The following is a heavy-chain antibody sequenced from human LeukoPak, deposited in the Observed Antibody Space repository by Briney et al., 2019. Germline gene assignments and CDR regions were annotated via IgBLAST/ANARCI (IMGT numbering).Heavy chain of an antibody. CDR3: ARDHQSEIFVVVPAASNWFDP. CDR2: IYTSGST. V-gene: IGHV4-4*07. D-gene: IGHD2-2*01. Sequence: SETLSLTCTVSGGSISSYYWSWIRQPAGKGQEWIGRIYTSGSTNYNPSLKSRVTMSVDTSKNQFSLKLSSVTAADTAVYYCARDHQSEIFVVVPAASNWFDPWGQGTLVTVSS. J-gene: IGHJ5*02. CDR1: GGSISSYY.